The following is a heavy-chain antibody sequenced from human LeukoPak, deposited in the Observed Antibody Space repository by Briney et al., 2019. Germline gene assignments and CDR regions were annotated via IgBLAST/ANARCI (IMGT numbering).Heavy chain of an antibody. V-gene: IGHV3-21*01. CDR3: ARGPTIPTAAAGTGYYYGMDV. J-gene: IGHJ6*02. CDR2: ISSSSSYI. CDR1: GFTFSGYS. Sequence: PGGSLRLSCAASGFTFSGYSMNWVRQAPGKGLEWVSSISSSSSYIYYADSVKGRFTISRDNAKNSLYLQMNSLRAEDTAVYYCARGPTIPTAAAGTGYYYGMDVWGQGTTVTVSS. D-gene: IGHD6-13*01.